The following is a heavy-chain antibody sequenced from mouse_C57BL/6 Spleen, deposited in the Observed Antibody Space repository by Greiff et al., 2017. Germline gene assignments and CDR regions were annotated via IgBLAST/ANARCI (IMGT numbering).Heavy chain of an antibody. CDR2: INPSNGGT. D-gene: IGHD2-5*01. J-gene: IGHJ3*01. Sequence: VQLQQPGTELVKPGASVKLSCKASGYTFTSYWMHWVKQRPGQGLEWIGNINPSNGGTNYNEKFKSKATLTVDKSSSTAYMQLSSLTSEDSVVYYCARSNYSNYAWFAYWGQGTLVTVSA. V-gene: IGHV1-53*01. CDR1: GYTFTSYW. CDR3: ARSNYSNYAWFAY.